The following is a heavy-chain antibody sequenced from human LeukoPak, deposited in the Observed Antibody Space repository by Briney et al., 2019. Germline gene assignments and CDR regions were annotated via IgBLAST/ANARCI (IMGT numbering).Heavy chain of an antibody. V-gene: IGHV3-23*01. CDR1: GFTFSNAW. Sequence: PGGSLRLSCAASGFTFSNAWMNWVRQAPGKGLEWVSDVSGSGGSTDYADSVKGRFTISRDNSRNTLYLQMNSLRAEDTAVYYCAKVGRPSLYYFDYWGQGTLVTVSS. CDR3: AKVGRPSLYYFDY. D-gene: IGHD2-15*01. J-gene: IGHJ4*02. CDR2: VSGSGGST.